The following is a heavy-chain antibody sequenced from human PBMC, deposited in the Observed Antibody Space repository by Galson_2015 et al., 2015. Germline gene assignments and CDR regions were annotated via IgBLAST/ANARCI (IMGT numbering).Heavy chain of an antibody. V-gene: IGHV3-30*18. Sequence: SLRLSCAASGFTFSSYGMHWVRQAPGKGLEWVAVISYDGSNKYYADSVKGRFTISRDNSKNTLYLQMNSLRAEDTAVYYCAKDYQGPFDIWGQGTMVTVSS. CDR1: GFTFSSYG. D-gene: IGHD3-16*02. J-gene: IGHJ3*02. CDR3: AKDYQGPFDI. CDR2: ISYDGSNK.